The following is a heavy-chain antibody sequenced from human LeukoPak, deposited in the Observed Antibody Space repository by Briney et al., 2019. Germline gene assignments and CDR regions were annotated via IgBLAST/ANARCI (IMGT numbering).Heavy chain of an antibody. V-gene: IGHV3-7*01. CDR1: GFTFSGYW. Sequence: PGGSLRLSCAASGFTFSGYWMTWVRQAPGKGLEWVANLKEDGSEKDYVDSVKGRFTISRDNAKNSLYLQMSSLRAEDTAMYYCARVGLGVGSGRKASGLDPWGQGTLVIVSS. CDR2: LKEDGSEK. CDR3: ARVGLGVGSGRKASGLDP. D-gene: IGHD3-10*01. J-gene: IGHJ5*02.